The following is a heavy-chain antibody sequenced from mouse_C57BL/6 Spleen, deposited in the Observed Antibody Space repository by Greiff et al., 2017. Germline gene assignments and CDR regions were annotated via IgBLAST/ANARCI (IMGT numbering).Heavy chain of an antibody. CDR2: IDPSDSET. V-gene: IGHV1-52*01. CDR3: ARQYYGSSPYWYFDV. D-gene: IGHD1-1*01. J-gene: IGHJ1*03. Sequence: QVQLQQPGAELVRPGSSVKLSCKASGYTFTSYWMHWVKQRPIQGLEWIGNIDPSDSETHYNQKFKDKATLTVDKSSSTAYMQLSSLTSDDSAVYYCARQYYGSSPYWYFDVWGTGTTVTVSS. CDR1: GYTFTSYW.